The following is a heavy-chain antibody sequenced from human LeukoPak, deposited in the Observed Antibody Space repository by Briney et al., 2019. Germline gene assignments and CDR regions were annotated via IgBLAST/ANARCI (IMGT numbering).Heavy chain of an antibody. CDR2: LYTSGST. V-gene: IGHV4-4*07. CDR1: GGSITDYH. CDR3: ASDYFDRTGYYGFIY. D-gene: IGHD3-22*01. J-gene: IGHJ4*02. Sequence: ASETLSLTCTVSGGSITDYHWIWIRQPAGKGLEWIGRLYTSGSTNYNPSLKSRVSMSVDTSKKQFSMRLSSVTAADTAIYYCASDYFDRTGYYGFIYWGQGSLVTISS.